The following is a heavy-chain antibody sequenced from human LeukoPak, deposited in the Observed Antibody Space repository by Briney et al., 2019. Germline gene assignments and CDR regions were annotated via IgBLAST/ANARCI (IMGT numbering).Heavy chain of an antibody. V-gene: IGHV3-53*01. D-gene: IGHD5-24*01. CDR3: ATGGRLGMAFDF. J-gene: IGHJ4*02. CDR1: GLIASSNY. Sequence: GGSLRLSCSFSGLIASSNYMAWVRQAPGKGLQWISFIYGGGSTLYADSVMGRFSISRDNSKTTLYLQMNSLRAEDTAVYYCATGGRLGMAFDFWGQGTLVTVSS. CDR2: IYGGGST.